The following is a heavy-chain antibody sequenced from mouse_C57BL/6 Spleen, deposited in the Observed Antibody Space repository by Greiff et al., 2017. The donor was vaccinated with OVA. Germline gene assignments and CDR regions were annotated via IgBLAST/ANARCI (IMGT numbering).Heavy chain of an antibody. CDR1: GFTFSSYG. J-gene: IGHJ2*01. CDR2: ISSGGSYT. Sequence: DVMLVESGGDLVKPGGSLKLSCAASGFTFSSYGMSWVRQTPDKRLEWVATISSGGSYTYYPDSVKGRFTISRDNAKNTLYLQMSSLKSEDTAMYYCARQASGSSSFDYWGQGTTLTVSS. CDR3: ARQASGSSSFDY. D-gene: IGHD1-1*01. V-gene: IGHV5-6*02.